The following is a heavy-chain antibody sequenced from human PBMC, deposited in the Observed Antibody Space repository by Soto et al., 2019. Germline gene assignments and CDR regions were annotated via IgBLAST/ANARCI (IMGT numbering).Heavy chain of an antibody. CDR1: GDTFTEYY. CDR2: VNPSGGHT. CDR3: ARGGHVVVVTAALDY. V-gene: IGHV1-46*01. D-gene: IGHD2-21*02. J-gene: IGHJ4*02. Sequence: QVQLMQSGAEVKKPGASVKVSCKASGDTFTEYYIHWVQQAPGQGLEWMGTVNPSGGHTTYAQHFLGRVTMTRDTSTSTLYMELTCLTSEDTAVYYCARGGHVVVVTAALDYWGKGTLVTVSS.